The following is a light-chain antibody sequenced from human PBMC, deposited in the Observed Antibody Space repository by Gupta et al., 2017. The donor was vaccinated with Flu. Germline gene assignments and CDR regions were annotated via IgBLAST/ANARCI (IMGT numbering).Light chain of an antibody. J-gene: IGKJ4*01. CDR1: QSVYTN. CDR2: GAA. Sequence: EIELAPSPATLSVSPGERATLSCRASQSVYTNLAWYQQKPGQAPRLLIYGAATRATGIPGRFSGSGSGTEFTLTISSLQSEDFAVYYCQQYTDWPLLTFGGGTKVEIK. V-gene: IGKV3-15*01. CDR3: QQYTDWPLLT.